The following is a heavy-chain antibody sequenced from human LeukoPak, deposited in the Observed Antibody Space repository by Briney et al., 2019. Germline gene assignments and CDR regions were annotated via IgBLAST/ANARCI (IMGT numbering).Heavy chain of an antibody. CDR3: ARGADDIVVVPAARWFDP. V-gene: IGHV4-39*07. J-gene: IGHJ5*02. D-gene: IGHD2-2*01. CDR2: IYYSGST. Sequence: SETLSLTCTVSGGSISSSSYYWGWIRQPPGKGLEWIGSIYYSGSTNYNPSLKSRVTISVDTSKNQFSLKLSSVTAADTAVYYCARGADDIVVVPAARWFDPWGQGTLVTVSS. CDR1: GGSISSSSYY.